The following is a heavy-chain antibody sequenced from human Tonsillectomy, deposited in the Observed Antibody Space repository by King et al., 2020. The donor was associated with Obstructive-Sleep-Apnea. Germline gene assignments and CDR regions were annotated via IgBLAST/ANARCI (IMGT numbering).Heavy chain of an antibody. CDR2: ISYEGINK. V-gene: IGHV3-30*04. D-gene: IGHD3-16*01. Sequence: QLVQSGGGVVQPGRSLRLSCAGSGFTFSSYAMHWVRQAPGKGLEWLSIISYEGINKYYADSVKGRFTISRDNSKNTVYLEMNSLRAEDTAVYYCARDLTDYAGAVSYWGQGTLVTVSS. CDR1: GFTFSSYA. J-gene: IGHJ4*02. CDR3: ARDLTDYAGAVSY.